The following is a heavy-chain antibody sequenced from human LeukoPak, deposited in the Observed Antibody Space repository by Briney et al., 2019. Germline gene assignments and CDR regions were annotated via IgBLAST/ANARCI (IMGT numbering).Heavy chain of an antibody. CDR3: AKDWAGYSNYVYYFDY. Sequence: GGSLRLSCAASGFTFSSYNMNWVRQAPGKGLEWVSYISSSSRTIYYADSVKGRFTISRDNSKSTLYLQMNSLRAEDTTVYYCAKDWAGYSNYVYYFDYWGQGTLVTVSS. CDR1: GFTFSSYN. V-gene: IGHV3-48*01. D-gene: IGHD3/OR15-3a*01. J-gene: IGHJ4*02. CDR2: ISSSSRTI.